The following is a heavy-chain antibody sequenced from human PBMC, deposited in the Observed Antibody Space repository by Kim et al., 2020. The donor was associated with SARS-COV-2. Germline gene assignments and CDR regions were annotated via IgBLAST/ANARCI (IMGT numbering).Heavy chain of an antibody. V-gene: IGHV4-39*01. D-gene: IGHD4-17*01. J-gene: IGHJ4*02. CDR3: ARHLGDYLSPMTS. Sequence: SETLSLTCTVSGGSISSSSYYWGWIRQPPGKGLEWIGYMYYSGSSYYNPSLKSRVTISVDTSKNQFSLKLSSVTAADTAVYYCARHLGDYLSPMTSWGQGTLVTVSS. CDR2: MYYSGSS. CDR1: GGSISSSSYY.